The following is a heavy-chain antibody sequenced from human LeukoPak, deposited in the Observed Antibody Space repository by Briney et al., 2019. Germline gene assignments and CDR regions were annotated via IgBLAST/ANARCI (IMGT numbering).Heavy chain of an antibody. J-gene: IGHJ4*02. D-gene: IGHD1-26*01. CDR3: AKDMRPYSGDRSFLFDQ. CDR2: ILNDGSNK. V-gene: IGHV3-30*18. CDR1: GFSSSYYG. Sequence: GGSLRLSCAASGFSSSYYGIHRVRQAPARELEWVAVILNDGSNKYFADSVKGRFSISRDNSQNTVYLQMNSLRTEDTAIYYCAKDMRPYSGDRSFLFDQWGQGTLVIVSS.